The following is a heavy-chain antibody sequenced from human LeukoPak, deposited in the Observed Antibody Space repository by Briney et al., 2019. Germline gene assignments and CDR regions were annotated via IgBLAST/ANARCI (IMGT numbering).Heavy chain of an antibody. J-gene: IGHJ4*02. Sequence: PGGSLRLSCAASGFTFRSYAMSWVRQAPGKGLEWVLAISGSGTSTYYADSVKGRFTIPRDNSKNTLYLQMNSLRAEDTAAYYCEGTYYYDSSDDYWGQGTLVTVSS. CDR1: GFTFRSYA. V-gene: IGHV3-23*01. CDR2: ISGSGTST. D-gene: IGHD3-22*01. CDR3: EGTYYYDSSDDY.